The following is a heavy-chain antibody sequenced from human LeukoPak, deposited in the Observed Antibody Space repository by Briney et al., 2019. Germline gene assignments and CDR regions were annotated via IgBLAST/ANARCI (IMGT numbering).Heavy chain of an antibody. J-gene: IGHJ4*02. CDR1: GFTFSSYG. CDR3: ARGMTTVTD. CDR2: IWYDGSNK. Sequence: GGSLRLSCAASGFTFSSYGMPWVRQAPGKGLEWVAVIWYDGSNKYYADSVTGRFTISRDNSKNTLYLQMNSLRAEDTAVYYCARGMTTVTDWGQGTLVTVSS. V-gene: IGHV3-33*01. D-gene: IGHD4-17*01.